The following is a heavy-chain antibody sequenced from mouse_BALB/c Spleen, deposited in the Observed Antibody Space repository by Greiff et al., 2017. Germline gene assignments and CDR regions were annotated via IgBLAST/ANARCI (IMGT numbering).Heavy chain of an antibody. D-gene: IGHD1-1*01. Sequence: EVQLVESGGGLVQPGGSLKLSCAASGFTFSSYGMSWVRQTPDKRLELVATINSNGGSTYYPDSVKGRFTISRDNAKNTLYLQMSSLKSEDTAMYYCARGQITTVHYFDYWGQGTTLTVSS. CDR2: INSNGGST. CDR3: ARGQITTVHYFDY. V-gene: IGHV5-6-3*01. J-gene: IGHJ2*01. CDR1: GFTFSSYG.